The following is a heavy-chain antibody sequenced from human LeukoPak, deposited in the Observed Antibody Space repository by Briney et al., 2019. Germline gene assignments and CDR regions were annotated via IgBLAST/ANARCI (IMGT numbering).Heavy chain of an antibody. D-gene: IGHD6-6*01. CDR2: ISHDGSNK. J-gene: IGHJ4*02. Sequence: GGSLRLSCAASGFTFSSYAMHWVRQAPGKGLEWVAVISHDGSNKYYADSVKGRFTISRDNSKNTLYLQMNSLRAEDTAVYYCARDGQGGSYSSSSEFDYWGQETLVTVSS. V-gene: IGHV3-30-3*01. CDR1: GFTFSSYA. CDR3: ARDGQGGSYSSSSEFDY.